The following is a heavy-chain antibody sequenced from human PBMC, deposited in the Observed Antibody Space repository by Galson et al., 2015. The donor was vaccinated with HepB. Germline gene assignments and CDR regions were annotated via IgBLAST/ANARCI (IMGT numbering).Heavy chain of an antibody. CDR2: ISSSSSYI. CDR1: GFTFSSYS. CDR3: AREVYDFWSGYYTHGEYYFDY. Sequence: SLRLSCAASGFTFSSYSMNWVRQAPGKGLKWVSSISSSSSYIYYADSVKGRFTISRDNAKNSLYLQMNSLRAEDTAVYYCAREVYDFWSGYYTHGEYYFDYWGQGTLVTVSS. V-gene: IGHV3-21*01. J-gene: IGHJ4*02. D-gene: IGHD3-3*01.